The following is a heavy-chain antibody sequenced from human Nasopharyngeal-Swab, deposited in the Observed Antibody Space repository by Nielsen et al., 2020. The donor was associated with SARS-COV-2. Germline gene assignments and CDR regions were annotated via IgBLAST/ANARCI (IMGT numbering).Heavy chain of an antibody. D-gene: IGHD5-18*01. J-gene: IGHJ4*02. Sequence: WVRQAPGQGLEWMGWISIYNADRTYAEKFQGRVSMTTDTSTTTAFMELTSLRSDDTAVYYCARDVEEWLVVPSLSFGHWGQGTLVTVSS. CDR2: ISIYNADR. V-gene: IGHV1-18*01. CDR3: ARDVEEWLVVPSLSFGH.